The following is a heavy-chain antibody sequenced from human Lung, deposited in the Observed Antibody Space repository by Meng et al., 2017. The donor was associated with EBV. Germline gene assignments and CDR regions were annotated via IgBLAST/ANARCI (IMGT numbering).Heavy chain of an antibody. V-gene: IGHV4-31*03. Sequence: QGQLQESGPGLVKPSQTLSLTCTVSGDSIRSGGYYWSWIRQHPGKGLEWIGYIYYSGSTFYTPSLKSRATLSVDTSKNQFSLKLNSVTAADTAVYYCARLRLVWMFDYWGQGALVTVSS. CDR3: ARLRLVWMFDY. CDR2: IYYSGST. CDR1: GDSIRSGGYY. J-gene: IGHJ4*02. D-gene: IGHD6-19*01.